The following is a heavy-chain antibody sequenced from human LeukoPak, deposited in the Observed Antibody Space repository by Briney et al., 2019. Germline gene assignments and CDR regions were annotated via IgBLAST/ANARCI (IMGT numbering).Heavy chain of an antibody. J-gene: IGHJ2*01. Sequence: SQTLSLTCAISGDSVSSNSAAWNWIRQSPSRGLEWLGRTYYRPKWYNDYALSVKSRITINPDTSKNQFSLQLNSVTPEDTAVYYCARERFYYDSSGYYPPNNSNWYFDLWGRGTLVTVSS. CDR2: TYYRPKWYN. CDR1: GDSVSSNSAA. D-gene: IGHD3-22*01. V-gene: IGHV6-1*01. CDR3: ARERFYYDSSGYYPPNNSNWYFDL.